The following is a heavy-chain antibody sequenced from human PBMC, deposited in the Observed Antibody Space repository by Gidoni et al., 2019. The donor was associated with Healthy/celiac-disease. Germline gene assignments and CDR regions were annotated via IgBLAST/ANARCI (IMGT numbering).Heavy chain of an antibody. D-gene: IGHD2-8*01. CDR1: GFTFSSYA. CDR3: ARDHGGMDV. V-gene: IGHV3-30-3*01. Sequence: SGFTFSSYAMHWVRQAPGKGLEWVAVISYDGSNKYYADSVKGRFTISRDNSKNTLYLQMNSRRAEDTAVYYCARDHGGMDVWGKGTTVTVSS. CDR2: ISYDGSNK. J-gene: IGHJ6*04.